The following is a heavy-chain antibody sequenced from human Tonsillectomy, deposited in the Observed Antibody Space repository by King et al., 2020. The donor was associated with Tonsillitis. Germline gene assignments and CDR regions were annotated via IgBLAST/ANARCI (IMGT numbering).Heavy chain of an antibody. J-gene: IGHJ6*02. CDR1: GFTFSNAW. CDR2: IKSKTDGGTT. Sequence: VQLVESGGGLVKPGGSLRLSCAASGFTFSNAWMSWVRQAPGKGLEWVGRIKSKTDGGTTDYAAPVNGRFTISRDDSKNTLYLQMNSLKTEDTAVYYCTTGCCTAVAGTLGNYYGMDVWGQGTTVTVSS. V-gene: IGHV3-15*01. CDR3: TTGCCTAVAGTLGNYYGMDV. D-gene: IGHD6-19*01.